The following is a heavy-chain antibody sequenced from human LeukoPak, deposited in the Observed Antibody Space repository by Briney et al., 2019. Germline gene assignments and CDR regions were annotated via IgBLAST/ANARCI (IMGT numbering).Heavy chain of an antibody. CDR1: GYTFTGYY. Sequence: GASVKVSCKASGYTFTGYYMHWVRQAPGQGLEWMGWINPNSGGTNYAQKLQGRVTMTTDTSTSTAYMELRSLRSDDTAVYYCARMYYYDSSGPKWFDPWGQGTLVTVSS. CDR3: ARMYYYDSSGPKWFDP. CDR2: INPNSGGT. J-gene: IGHJ5*02. D-gene: IGHD3-22*01. V-gene: IGHV1-2*02.